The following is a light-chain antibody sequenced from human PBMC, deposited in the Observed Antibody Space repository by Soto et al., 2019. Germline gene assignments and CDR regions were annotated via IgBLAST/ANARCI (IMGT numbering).Light chain of an antibody. CDR1: SRDVGGYNY. Sequence: AXTQPASGSGSPGQSLTISCAGTSRDVGGYNYVSWYQQHPCKAPKLMIYEVSNRPSGVSNRFSGSKSGNTASLTISGLQAEDEADYYCSSYTSSSTLVFGTGPKVTVL. V-gene: IGLV2-14*01. J-gene: IGLJ1*01. CDR3: SSYTSSSTLV. CDR2: EVS.